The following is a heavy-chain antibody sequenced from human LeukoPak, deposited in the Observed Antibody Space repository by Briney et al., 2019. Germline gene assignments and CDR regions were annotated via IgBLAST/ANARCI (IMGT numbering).Heavy chain of an antibody. Sequence: GGSLRLSCAASGFTFNNAWMSWVRQAPGKGLEWVGRIKGKTDGGTRDFAAPVKGRFIISRGDSKNTVYLQMNSLKTEDTAVYYCATGTGRSDFDYWGQGTLVTVSS. CDR1: GFTFNNAW. V-gene: IGHV3-15*01. CDR3: ATGTGRSDFDY. J-gene: IGHJ4*02. CDR2: IKGKTDGGTR. D-gene: IGHD3/OR15-3a*01.